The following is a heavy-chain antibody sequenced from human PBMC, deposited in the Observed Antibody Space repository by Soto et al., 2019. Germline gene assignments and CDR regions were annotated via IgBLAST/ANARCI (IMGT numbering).Heavy chain of an antibody. CDR1: GGSVSIGDYL. Sequence: SETLSLTCTVFGGSVSIGDYLWSWIRQPPGKGLEWIGEINHSGSTNYNPSLKSRVTISVDTSKNQFSLKLSSVTAADTAVYYCAAGVAAAGLDYWGQGTLVTVSS. J-gene: IGHJ4*02. V-gene: IGHV4-34*01. CDR2: INHSGST. D-gene: IGHD6-13*01. CDR3: AAGVAAAGLDY.